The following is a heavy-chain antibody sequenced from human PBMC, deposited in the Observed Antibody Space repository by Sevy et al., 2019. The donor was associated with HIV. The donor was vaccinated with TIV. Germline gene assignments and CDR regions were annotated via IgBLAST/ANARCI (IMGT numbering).Heavy chain of an antibody. V-gene: IGHV3-33*01. Sequence: GGSLRLSCAASGFTFNSDGMHWVLQAPGKGLEWVAVIWYDGKNKEYADSVKGRFTVSRDNSKNTLYLQMNSLRAEDTAVYYCARERIGGAGIGYYFDYWGRGTLVTISS. J-gene: IGHJ4*02. CDR3: ARERIGGAGIGYYFDY. CDR1: GFTFNSDG. D-gene: IGHD1-26*01. CDR2: IWYDGKNK.